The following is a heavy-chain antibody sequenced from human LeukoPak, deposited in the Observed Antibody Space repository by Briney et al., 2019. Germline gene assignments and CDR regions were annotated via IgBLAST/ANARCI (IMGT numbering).Heavy chain of an antibody. D-gene: IGHD2-15*01. V-gene: IGHV1-2*02. CDR3: ARETRDGLFGHCSGGSCYFDY. J-gene: IGHJ4*02. Sequence: GASVKVSCKASGGTFSSYAISWVRQAPGQGLEWMGWINPNSGGTNYAQKFQGRVTMTRDTSISTAYMELSRLRSDDTAVYYCARETRDGLFGHCSGGSCYFDYWGQGTLVTVSS. CDR2: INPNSGGT. CDR1: GGTFSSYA.